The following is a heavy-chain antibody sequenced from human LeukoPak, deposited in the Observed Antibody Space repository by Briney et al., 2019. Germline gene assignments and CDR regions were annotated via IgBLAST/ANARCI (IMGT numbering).Heavy chain of an antibody. CDR1: GFTFSSYA. J-gene: IGHJ6*03. CDR2: ISGSGGST. V-gene: IGHV3-23*01. D-gene: IGHD5-24*01. CDR3: AKGSTKAYYYSMDV. Sequence: GGSLRLSCAASGFTFSSYAMSWVRQAPGKGLEWVSAISGSGGSTYYADSVKGRFTISRDNSKNTLYLQMNSLRAEDTAVYYCAKGSTKAYYYSMDVWGKGTTVTVSS.